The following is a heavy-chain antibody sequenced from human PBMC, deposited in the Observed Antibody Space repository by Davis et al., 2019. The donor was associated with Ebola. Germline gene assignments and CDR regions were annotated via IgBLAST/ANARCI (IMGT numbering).Heavy chain of an antibody. Sequence: MPSETLSLTCTVSGGSISSGDYYWSWIRQPPGRGLEWIGYIYYSGSTNYNPSLKSRVTISVDMSKNQFSLKLSSVTAADTAVYYCARAHEVQGDLFAFDIWGQGTMVTVSS. D-gene: IGHD3-10*01. CDR3: ARAHEVQGDLFAFDI. CDR1: GGSISSGDYY. V-gene: IGHV4-61*08. CDR2: IYYSGST. J-gene: IGHJ3*02.